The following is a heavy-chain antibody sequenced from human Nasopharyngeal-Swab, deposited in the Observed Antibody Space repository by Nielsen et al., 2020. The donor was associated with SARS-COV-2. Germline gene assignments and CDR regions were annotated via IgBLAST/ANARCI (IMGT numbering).Heavy chain of an antibody. J-gene: IGHJ4*02. Sequence: GGSLRLSCAASGFTFSSYEMNWVRQAPGKGLEWVSYISSSGSTRYYADSVKGRFTISRDNSKNTLYLQMNSLRAEDTAVYYCAKVLSSKTWIQPFDYWGQGTLVTVSS. CDR2: ISSSGSTR. V-gene: IGHV3-48*03. CDR1: GFTFSSYE. D-gene: IGHD5-18*01. CDR3: AKVLSSKTWIQPFDY.